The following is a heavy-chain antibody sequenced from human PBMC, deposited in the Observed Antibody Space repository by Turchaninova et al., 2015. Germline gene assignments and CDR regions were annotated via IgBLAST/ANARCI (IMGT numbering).Heavy chain of an antibody. Sequence: EVQLVESGGGLAPPGGSVSLSCEATGFIFNVYAMSWGRQGPGKGLEGVSSISGSGASTFYADSVKGRFTISRDNSKNTLDLQMNNLRAEDTAVYYCAKPDTHSSGGDYWGQGTLVTVSS. CDR3: AKPDTHSSGGDY. D-gene: IGHD6-6*01. CDR1: GFIFNVYA. CDR2: ISGSGAST. J-gene: IGHJ4*02. V-gene: IGHV3-23*04.